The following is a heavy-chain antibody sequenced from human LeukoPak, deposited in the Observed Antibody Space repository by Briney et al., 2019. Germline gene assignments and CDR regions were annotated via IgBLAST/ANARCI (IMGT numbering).Heavy chain of an antibody. V-gene: IGHV3-73*01. Sequence: PGGSLRLSCAASGFTFSGSAMHWVRQASGKGLEWVGRIRSKANSYATAYAASVKGRFTISRDDSKNTAYLQMNSLKTEDTAVYYSTSETSGLYYYYYMDVWGKGTTVTVSS. CDR1: GFTFSGSA. CDR3: TSETSGLYYYYYMDV. D-gene: IGHD1-14*01. CDR2: IRSKANSYAT. J-gene: IGHJ6*03.